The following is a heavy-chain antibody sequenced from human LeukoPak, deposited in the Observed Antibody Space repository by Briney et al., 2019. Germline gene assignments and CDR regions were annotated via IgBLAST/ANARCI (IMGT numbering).Heavy chain of an antibody. J-gene: IGHJ4*02. CDR3: ARHSRDGYNPFNY. CDR1: GGSVINYY. Sequence: SETLSLTCTVSGGSVINYYWSWVRQPPGKGLEWIGHICSSGSTIYNPSLQSRVTMSIDTSKNQFSLNLNSVTAADTAVYYCARHSRDGYNPFNYWGQGTLVTVSS. V-gene: IGHV4-59*08. CDR2: ICSSGST. D-gene: IGHD5-24*01.